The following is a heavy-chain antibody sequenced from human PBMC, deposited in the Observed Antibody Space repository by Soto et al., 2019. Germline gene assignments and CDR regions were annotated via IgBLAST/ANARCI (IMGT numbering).Heavy chain of an antibody. CDR3: AKEKISTRCCNWFVQ. J-gene: IGHJ5*02. CDR1: GFIFSSYA. D-gene: IGHD2-2*01. V-gene: IGHV3-23*01. Sequence: GGSLRLSCAASGFIFSSYAMSWVRQAPGKGLEWVSAISGSGISTYYADSVKGRFTISRDNSKNTLYLQMNSLRAKDTAVYYWAKEKISTRCCNWFVQGCQGALVTVSS. CDR2: ISGSGIST.